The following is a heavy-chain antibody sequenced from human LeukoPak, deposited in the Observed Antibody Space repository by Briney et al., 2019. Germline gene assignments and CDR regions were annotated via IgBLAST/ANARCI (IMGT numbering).Heavy chain of an antibody. V-gene: IGHV4-4*07. J-gene: IGHJ4*02. CDR2: IFASGST. Sequence: PSETLSLTCTVSGASINSDYWTWVRQVAGKGLEWIGRIFASGSTNYNRYLRSRITMSVDTSKNQFSLDLSSVTAADTGVYYCVRGWAPRGEKSSFASWGQGTLVTVSS. CDR1: GASINSDY. D-gene: IGHD3-10*01. CDR3: VRGWAPRGEKSSFAS.